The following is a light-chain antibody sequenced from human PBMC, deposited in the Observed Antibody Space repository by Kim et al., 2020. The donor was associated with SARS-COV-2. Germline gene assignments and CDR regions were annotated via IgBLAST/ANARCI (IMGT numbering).Light chain of an antibody. Sequence: QSALTQPPSASGSPGQSVTISCTGSSSDVGGYNYVSWYQQQPGKAPKLMIYNVSKRPSGVPDRFSGSKSGNTASLTVSGLQAEDEADYYCSSYGGSDIVVFGGGNKVTVL. J-gene: IGLJ2*01. CDR3: SSYGGSDIVV. V-gene: IGLV2-8*01. CDR2: NVS. CDR1: SSDVGGYNY.